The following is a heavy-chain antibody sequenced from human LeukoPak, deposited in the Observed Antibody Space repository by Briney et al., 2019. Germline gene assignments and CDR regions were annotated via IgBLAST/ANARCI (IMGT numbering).Heavy chain of an antibody. V-gene: IGHV3-23*01. CDR2: ISGSGGGT. CDR1: GFTFSSYA. D-gene: IGHD2-2*01. J-gene: IGHJ4*02. CDR3: AKDVRCSSTSCLFDY. Sequence: PGGSLRLSCAASGFTFSSYAMSWVRQAPGKGLEWVSAISGSGGGTYYADSVKGRFTISRDNSKNTLYLQMNSLRAEDTAVYYCAKDVRCSSTSCLFDYWGQGTLVTVSS.